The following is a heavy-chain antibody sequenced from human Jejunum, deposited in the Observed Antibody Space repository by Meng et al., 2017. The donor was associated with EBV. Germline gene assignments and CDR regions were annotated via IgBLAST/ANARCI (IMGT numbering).Heavy chain of an antibody. Sequence: QVQLQESGPRLEKPSGTLSLTCVVSGGSISDNDWWSWVRQPPGKGLEWLGEIYHGGGTNYNPSLESRVTISVDKSKNQFSLKLNSVTVADTAVYYCAGNGYYALEYWGPGILVTVS. CDR3: AGNGYYALEY. CDR1: GGSISDNDW. D-gene: IGHD3-22*01. V-gene: IGHV4-4*02. CDR2: IYHGGGT. J-gene: IGHJ4*02.